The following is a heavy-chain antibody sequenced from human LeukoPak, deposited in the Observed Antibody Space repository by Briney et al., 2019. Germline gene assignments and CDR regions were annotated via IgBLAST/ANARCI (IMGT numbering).Heavy chain of an antibody. CDR1: GFTVSSNY. J-gene: IGHJ4*02. Sequence: GSLRLSCAASGFTVSSNYMSWVRQAPGKGLEWVSVIYSGGSTYYADSVKGRFTISRDNSKNTLYLQMNSLRAEDTAVYYCARGVQLERRGLDYWGQGTLVTVSS. D-gene: IGHD1-1*01. V-gene: IGHV3-66*01. CDR2: IYSGGST. CDR3: ARGVQLERRGLDY.